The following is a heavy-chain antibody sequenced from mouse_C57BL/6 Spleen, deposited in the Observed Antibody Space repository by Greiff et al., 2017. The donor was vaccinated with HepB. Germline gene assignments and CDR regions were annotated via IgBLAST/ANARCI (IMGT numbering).Heavy chain of an antibody. CDR2: IDPSDSYT. CDR3: ANGREYFDY. Sequence: QVQLQQPGAELVMPGASVKLSFQASGYTFTSYWMHWVKQRPGQGLEWIGEIDPSDSYTNYNQKFKGKSTLTVDKSSSTAYMQLSSLTSEDSAVYYCANGREYFDYWGQGTTLTVSS. CDR1: GYTFTSYW. J-gene: IGHJ2*01. V-gene: IGHV1-69*01.